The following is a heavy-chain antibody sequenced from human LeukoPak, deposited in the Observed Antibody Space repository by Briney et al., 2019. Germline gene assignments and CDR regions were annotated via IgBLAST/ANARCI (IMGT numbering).Heavy chain of an antibody. CDR2: INNDGSAT. CDR1: GFTFSSYW. V-gene: IGHV3-74*01. J-gene: IGHJ4*02. Sequence: GGSLRLSCVVSGFTFSSYWIHWVRLAPRQGLVWVSRINNDGSATSYTDYVKGRFNSCRDNAKNTLYLQMNSLRAEDTAVYYCARENCGGDCNFDHWGQGTLVMVSS. D-gene: IGHD2-21*02. CDR3: ARENCGGDCNFDH.